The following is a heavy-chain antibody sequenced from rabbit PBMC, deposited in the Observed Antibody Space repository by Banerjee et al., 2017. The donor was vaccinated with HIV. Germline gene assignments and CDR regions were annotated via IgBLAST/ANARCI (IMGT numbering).Heavy chain of an antibody. CDR2: IDPVFRST. J-gene: IGHJ6*01. Sequence: QSLEESGGGLVQPEGSLTLTCTASGIDFSSYGVSWVRQAPGKGLEWIGYIDPVFRSTYYASWAKGRFTISKTSSTTVTLQMTSLTAADTATYFCARHYTSNGAYFGLWGPGTLVTVS. V-gene: IGHV1S40*01. D-gene: IGHD1-1*01. CDR1: GIDFSSYG. CDR3: ARHYTSNGAYFGL.